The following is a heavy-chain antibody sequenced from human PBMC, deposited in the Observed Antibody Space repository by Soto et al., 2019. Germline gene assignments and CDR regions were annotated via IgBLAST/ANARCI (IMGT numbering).Heavy chain of an antibody. CDR3: AKDGGPVYCNSPGCSAKHFDY. V-gene: IGHV4-34*01. CDR1: GGSFSGYY. Sequence: SETLSLTCAVYGGSFSGYYWTWIRQPPGTGLEWIGEINHSGSTNYNPSLKSRVTISVDTSKNQFSLKLTSVTAEDTAVYYCAKDGGPVYCNSPGCSAKHFDYWGQGTLVTVSS. J-gene: IGHJ4*02. D-gene: IGHD2-2*01. CDR2: INHSGST.